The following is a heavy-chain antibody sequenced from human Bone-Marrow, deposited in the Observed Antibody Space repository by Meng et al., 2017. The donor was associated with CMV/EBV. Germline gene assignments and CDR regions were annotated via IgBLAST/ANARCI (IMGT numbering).Heavy chain of an antibody. D-gene: IGHD2-8*01. J-gene: IGHJ4*02. V-gene: IGHV3-30*02. CDR1: GFTFSSYW. CDR2: IRYDGSNK. CDR3: AKDKWGAGLMVYGPFDY. Sequence: GGSLRLSCAASGFTFSSYWMSWVRQAPGKGLEWVAFIRYDGSNKYYADSVKGRFTISRDNSKNTLYLQMNSLRAEDTAVYYCAKDKWGAGLMVYGPFDYWGQGTLVTVSS.